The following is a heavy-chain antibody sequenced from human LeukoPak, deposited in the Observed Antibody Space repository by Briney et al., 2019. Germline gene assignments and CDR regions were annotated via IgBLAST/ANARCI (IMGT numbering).Heavy chain of an antibody. CDR3: ARRGYSYGWALWAFDI. CDR1: GYTFSNYW. D-gene: IGHD5-18*01. J-gene: IGHJ3*02. Sequence: GESLKISCKGSGYTFSNYWIGWVRRMPGKGLEWMGIIYPGDSDTRYSPSFQGQVTISADKSISTAYLQWSSLKASDTAMYYCARRGYSYGWALWAFDIWGQGTMVTVSS. V-gene: IGHV5-51*01. CDR2: IYPGDSDT.